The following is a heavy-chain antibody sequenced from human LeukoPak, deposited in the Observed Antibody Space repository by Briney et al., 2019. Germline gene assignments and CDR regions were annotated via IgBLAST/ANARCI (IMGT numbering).Heavy chain of an antibody. CDR1: GFTFSSYA. Sequence: GGSLRLSCAASGFTFSSYAVNWVRQAPGKGLEWVSGISGSGGSTYYADSVKGRFTISRDNSKNTLYVQMNSLRAEDTAVYYCPRAVSNWHLYYFDYWGQGTLVTVSS. CDR2: ISGSGGST. CDR3: PRAVSNWHLYYFDY. D-gene: IGHD6-13*01. J-gene: IGHJ4*02. V-gene: IGHV3-23*01.